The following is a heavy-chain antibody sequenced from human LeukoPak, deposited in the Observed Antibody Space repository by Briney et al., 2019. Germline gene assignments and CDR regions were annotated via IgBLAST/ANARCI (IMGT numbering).Heavy chain of an antibody. D-gene: IGHD6-19*01. CDR3: ARGRGYSRVWHAFDI. CDR2: IDSSGSTI. V-gene: IGHV3-48*03. CDR1: GFTFSSYE. J-gene: IGHJ3*02. Sequence: QSGGSLRLSCAASGFTFSSYEMNWVRQAPGKGLEWVSYIDSSGSTIHYADSVKGRFTISRDNAKNSLYVQMNSLRAEDTAVYYCARGRGYSRVWHAFDIWGQGTMVTVSS.